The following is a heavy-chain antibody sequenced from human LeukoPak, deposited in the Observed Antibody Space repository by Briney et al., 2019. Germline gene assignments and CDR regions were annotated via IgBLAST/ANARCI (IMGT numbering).Heavy chain of an antibody. CDR3: ARDTVAGTRGVGAFDI. D-gene: IGHD6-19*01. CDR1: GFTFSDYY. CDR2: ISYDGSNK. V-gene: IGHV3-30*03. J-gene: IGHJ3*02. Sequence: GGSLRLSCAVSGFTFSDYYMNWIRQAPGKGLEWVAVISYDGSNKYYANSVKGRFTISRDNAKNSLYLQMNSLRAEDTAVYYCARDTVAGTRGVGAFDIWGQGTMVTVSS.